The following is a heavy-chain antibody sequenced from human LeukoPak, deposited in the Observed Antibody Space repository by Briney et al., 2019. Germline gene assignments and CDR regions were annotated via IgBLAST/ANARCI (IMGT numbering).Heavy chain of an antibody. CDR3: AKDAQRGFDYSNSLEY. CDR1: GFTFSHYG. D-gene: IGHD4-11*01. CDR2: IWSDGTNQ. J-gene: IGHJ4*02. Sequence: GRSLRLSCAASGFTFSHYGFHWVRQAPGKGREWVAVIWSDGTNQFYADSVKGRFTISRDYSQKTVYLEMHSLRTEDTAMYYCAKDAQRGFDYSNSLEYWGPGTLVTVSS. V-gene: IGHV3-33*06.